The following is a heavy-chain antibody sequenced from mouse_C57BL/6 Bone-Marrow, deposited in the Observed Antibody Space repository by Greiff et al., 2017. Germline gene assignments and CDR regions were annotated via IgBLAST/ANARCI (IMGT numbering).Heavy chain of an antibody. D-gene: IGHD2-5*01. CDR2: ISDGGSYT. CDR3: ARASIVTTAHCYAMDY. CDR1: GFTFSSYA. V-gene: IGHV5-4*01. Sequence: EVQRVESGGGLVKPGGSLKLSCAASGFTFSSYAMSWVRQTPEKRLEWVATISDGGSYTYYPDNVKGRFTISRDNAKNNLYLQMSHLKSEDTAMYYCARASIVTTAHCYAMDYWGQGTSVTVSS. J-gene: IGHJ4*01.